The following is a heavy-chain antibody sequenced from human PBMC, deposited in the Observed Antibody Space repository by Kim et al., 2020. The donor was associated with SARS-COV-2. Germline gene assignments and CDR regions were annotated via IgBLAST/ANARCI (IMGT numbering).Heavy chain of an antibody. D-gene: IGHD3-10*01. Sequence: SETLSLTCAVYGGSFSGYYWSWIRQPPGKGLEWIGEINHSGSTNYNPSLKSRVTISVDTSKNQFSLKLSSVTAADTAVYYCARGGWFGARFDYWGQGTLVTVSS. CDR1: GGSFSGYY. V-gene: IGHV4-34*01. CDR3: ARGGWFGARFDY. J-gene: IGHJ4*02. CDR2: INHSGST.